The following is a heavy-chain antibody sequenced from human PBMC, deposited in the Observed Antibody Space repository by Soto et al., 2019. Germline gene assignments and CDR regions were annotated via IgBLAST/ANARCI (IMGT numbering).Heavy chain of an antibody. CDR2: IWYDGSNK. Sequence: QVQLVESGGGVVQPGRSLRLSCAASGFTFSSYGMHWVRQAPGKGLEWVAVIWYDGSNKYYADSVKGRFTISRDNSKNTLYLQMNSLRAEDTAVYYCARAYRPLTTGYIYYYYYYGMDVWGQGTTVTVSS. D-gene: IGHD3-22*01. V-gene: IGHV3-33*01. CDR3: ARAYRPLTTGYIYYYYYYGMDV. CDR1: GFTFSSYG. J-gene: IGHJ6*02.